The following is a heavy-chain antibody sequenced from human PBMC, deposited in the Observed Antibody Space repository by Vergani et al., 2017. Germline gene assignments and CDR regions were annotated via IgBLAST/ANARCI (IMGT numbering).Heavy chain of an antibody. V-gene: IGHV3-30*18. CDR3: AKDTYYYDSSGYHEPFDY. CDR1: GFTFSSYG. D-gene: IGHD3-22*01. Sequence: QVQLVESGGGVVQPGRSLRLSCAASGFTFSSYGMHWVRQAPGKGLEWVAVISYDGSNKYYADSVKGRFTISRDNSKNTLYLQMNSLRAEDTAVYYCAKDTYYYDSSGYHEPFDYWGQGTLVTVSS. J-gene: IGHJ4*02. CDR2: ISYDGSNK.